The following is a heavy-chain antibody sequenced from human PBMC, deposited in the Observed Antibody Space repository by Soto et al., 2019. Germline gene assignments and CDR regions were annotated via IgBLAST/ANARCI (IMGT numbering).Heavy chain of an antibody. Sequence: QVQLQESGPGLMKPSETLSLTCTVSGGSISSYYWSWIRQPPGKGLEWIGYIYYSGSTNYNPSLTSRVTISVDTSKKQFSLKLSSVTAADTAVYYCARRYGGTFDYWGQGTLVTVSS. CDR3: ARRYGGTFDY. D-gene: IGHD2-15*01. J-gene: IGHJ4*02. CDR2: IYYSGST. V-gene: IGHV4-59*08. CDR1: GGSISSYY.